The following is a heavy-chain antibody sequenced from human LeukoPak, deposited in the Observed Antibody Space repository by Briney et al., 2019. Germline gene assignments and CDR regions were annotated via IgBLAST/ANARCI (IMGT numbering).Heavy chain of an antibody. CDR1: GFTFSSYW. D-gene: IGHD1-26*01. CDR2: MNSDGSST. V-gene: IGHV3-74*01. Sequence: QPGGSLRLSCAASGFTFSSYWMHWVRQAPEKGLVWVSRMNSDGSSTTYADSVKGRFTISRDNAKNTLYLQMNSLRAEDTAVYYCARDTGSYSVQVSSDAFDTWGQGTMVTVSS. J-gene: IGHJ3*02. CDR3: ARDTGSYSVQVSSDAFDT.